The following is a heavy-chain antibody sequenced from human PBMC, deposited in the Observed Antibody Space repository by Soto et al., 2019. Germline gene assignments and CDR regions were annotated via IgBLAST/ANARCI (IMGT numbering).Heavy chain of an antibody. Sequence: SGPTLVNPTQTLTLTCTFSGFSLSTGVGVGWIRQPPGKALEWLALIYWDDDNRYSPSLKSRLTITKDTSKNQVVLTMTNMDPVDTATYFCAHRGSMVALFDSWALGTLDTGSS. CDR1: GFSLSTGVG. CDR2: IYWDDDN. J-gene: IGHJ4*02. D-gene: IGHD2-15*01. V-gene: IGHV2-5*02. CDR3: AHRGSMVALFDS.